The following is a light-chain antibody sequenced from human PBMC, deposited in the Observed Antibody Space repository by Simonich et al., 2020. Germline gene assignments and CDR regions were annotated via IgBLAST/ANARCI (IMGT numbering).Light chain of an antibody. CDR1: QSVLYSSNNKNY. CDR3: QQYYSTPYT. CDR2: WAA. J-gene: IGKJ2*01. Sequence: DIVMTQSPDSLAVSLGERATINCKSSQSVLYSSNNKNYLAWYQQKQGQPPKLLIYWAATREPGVPDRFSGSGSGTDFTLTISSLQAEDVAVYYCQQYYSTPYTFGQGTKLEIK. V-gene: IGKV4-1*01.